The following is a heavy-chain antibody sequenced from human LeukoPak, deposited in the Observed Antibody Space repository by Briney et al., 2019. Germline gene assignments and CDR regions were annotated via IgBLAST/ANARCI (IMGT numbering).Heavy chain of an antibody. CDR1: GGSISSYY. J-gene: IGHJ4*02. CDR2: IYYSGST. D-gene: IGHD6-19*01. V-gene: IGHV4-59*01. CDR3: ARVDSGYSSGWSPFDY. Sequence: SETLSLTCTVSGGSISSYYWSWIRQPPGKGLEWIGYIYYSGSTNYNPSLKSRVTISVDTSKNQFSLKLSSVTAADTAVYYCARVDSGYSSGWSPFDYWGQGTLVTVSS.